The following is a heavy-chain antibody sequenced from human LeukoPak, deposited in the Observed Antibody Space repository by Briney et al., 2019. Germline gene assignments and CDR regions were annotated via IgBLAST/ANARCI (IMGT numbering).Heavy chain of an antibody. CDR1: GGSISSYY. D-gene: IGHD3-22*01. CDR2: IYYSGST. J-gene: IGHJ4*02. Sequence: PSETLSLTCTVSGGSISSYYWSWIRQPPGKGLEWIGYIYYSGSTNYNPSLKSRVTISVDTSKNQFSLKLSSVTAADTAVYYCARLKYDSSGYCVDYWGQGTLVTVSS. V-gene: IGHV4-59*08. CDR3: ARLKYDSSGYCVDY.